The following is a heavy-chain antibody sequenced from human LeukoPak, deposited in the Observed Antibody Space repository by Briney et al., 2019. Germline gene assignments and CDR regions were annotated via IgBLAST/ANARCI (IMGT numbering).Heavy chain of an antibody. CDR1: GFTFDDYA. CDR2: ISWNSGSI. J-gene: IGHJ4*02. Sequence: PGRSLRLSCAASGFTFDDYAMHWVRQAPGKGLEWVSGISWNSGSIGYADSVKGRFTISRDNAKNSLCLQMNSLRAEDTALYYCAKVAGYYGSGKDYFDYWGQGTLVTASS. D-gene: IGHD3-10*01. CDR3: AKVAGYYGSGKDYFDY. V-gene: IGHV3-9*01.